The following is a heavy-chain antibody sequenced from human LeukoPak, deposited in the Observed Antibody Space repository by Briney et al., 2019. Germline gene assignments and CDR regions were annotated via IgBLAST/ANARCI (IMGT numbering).Heavy chain of an antibody. V-gene: IGHV3-21*01. CDR2: ISSSSSYI. Sequence: GGSLRLSCAASGFTFSSYSMNWVRQAPGKGLEWVSSISSSSSYIYYADSVKGRFTISRDNAKNSLYLQMNSLRAEDTAVYYCARDVVSSWLPLVSYWGQGTLVTVSS. J-gene: IGHJ4*02. D-gene: IGHD6-19*01. CDR1: GFTFSSYS. CDR3: ARDVVSSWLPLVSY.